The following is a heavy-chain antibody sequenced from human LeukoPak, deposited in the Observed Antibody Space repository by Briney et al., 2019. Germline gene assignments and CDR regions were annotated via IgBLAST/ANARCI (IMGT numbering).Heavy chain of an antibody. J-gene: IGHJ4*02. D-gene: IGHD5-18*01. CDR3: ARRATTERGHSYGLDF. V-gene: IGHV3-21*01. CDR1: GFTFSSYH. CDR2: IGSSGSYI. Sequence: GSLRLSCEVSGFTFSSYHTNWVRQAPGKGLEWVSSIGSSGSYIYYADSLTGRFTISRDNAKNSLYLQMNSLRAEDTAMYYCARRATTERGHSYGLDFWGQGTLVTVSS.